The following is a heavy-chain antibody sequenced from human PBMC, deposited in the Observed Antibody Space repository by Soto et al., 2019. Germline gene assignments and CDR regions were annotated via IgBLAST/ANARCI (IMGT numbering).Heavy chain of an antibody. CDR3: AIDPDRIAVADNAEGGDAFDI. Sequence: QVQLVQSGAEVKKPGSSVKVSCKASGGTFSSYAISWVRQAPGQGLEWMGGIMPTFGTANYARKFQGRVTIAADESTSTAYMELSSLRSEDTAVYYCAIDPDRIAVADNAEGGDAFDIWGQGTMVTVSS. D-gene: IGHD6-19*01. J-gene: IGHJ3*02. V-gene: IGHV1-69*01. CDR2: IMPTFGTA. CDR1: GGTFSSYA.